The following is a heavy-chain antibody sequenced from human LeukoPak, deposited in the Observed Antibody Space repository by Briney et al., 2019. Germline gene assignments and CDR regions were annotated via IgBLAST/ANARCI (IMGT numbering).Heavy chain of an antibody. J-gene: IGHJ4*02. D-gene: IGHD5-12*01. V-gene: IGHV1-18*01. Sequence: APVKVSCKASGYTFTSNGISWVRQAPGQGLEWMGWISVYNGHTNYAQKFLGRVSMTADTATSTAYMELRSLTSDDTAMYYCARSGRGTYYYFDLWGQGTLVTVSS. CDR3: ARSGRGTYYYFDL. CDR1: GYTFTSNG. CDR2: ISVYNGHT.